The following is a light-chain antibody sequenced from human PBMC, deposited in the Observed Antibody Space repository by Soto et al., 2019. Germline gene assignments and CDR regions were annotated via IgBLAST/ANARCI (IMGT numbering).Light chain of an antibody. J-gene: IGKJ1*01. CDR1: RSISSW. CDR2: KPS. CDR3: QQYDVYST. Sequence: DIQMTQSPSTLSASVGGTVTITCRASRSISSWLAWYQQKPGIAPKRLIYKPSTLQSRVPSRFRGSGYGTDFTLTSSRLQPDDSATYYCQQYDVYSTFGQGTKVEIK. V-gene: IGKV1-5*03.